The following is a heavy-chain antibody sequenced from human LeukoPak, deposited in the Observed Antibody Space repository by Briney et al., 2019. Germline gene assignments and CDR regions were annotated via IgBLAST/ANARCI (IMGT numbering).Heavy chain of an antibody. CDR3: ARHSSSWLAPTDY. V-gene: IGHV4-39*01. J-gene: IGHJ4*02. CDR1: GGSISSSSYY. CDR2: IYYSGST. D-gene: IGHD6-13*01. Sequence: SETLSLTCTVSGGSISSSSYYWGWIRQPPGKGLEWIGSIYYSGSTYYNPSLKSRVTISVDTSKNQFSLKLSSVTAADTAMYYCARHSSSWLAPTDYWGQGTLVTVSS.